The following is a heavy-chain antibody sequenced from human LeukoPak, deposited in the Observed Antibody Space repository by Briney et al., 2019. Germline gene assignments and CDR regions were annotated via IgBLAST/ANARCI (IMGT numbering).Heavy chain of an antibody. V-gene: IGHV3-33*06. CDR2: IWYDGSNK. Sequence: GRSLRLSCAASGFSFSSHVIHWVRQAPGKGLEWVALIWYDGSNKYYADSVKGRFTISRDNSKNTVYLQMNSLRAEDTAEYYCAKDFYDSGSTYVGVFDYWGQGTLVTVSS. CDR1: GFSFSSHV. CDR3: AKDFYDSGSTYVGVFDY. J-gene: IGHJ4*02. D-gene: IGHD3-10*01.